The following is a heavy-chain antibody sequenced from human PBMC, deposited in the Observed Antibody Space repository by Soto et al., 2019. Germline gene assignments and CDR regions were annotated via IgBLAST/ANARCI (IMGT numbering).Heavy chain of an antibody. CDR1: GLTFSSYW. CDR3: ATQEVGGSYVYTFDP. J-gene: IGHJ5*02. CDR2: ISTDGSVT. Sequence: GGSLRLSCAASGLTFSSYWMHWVRQAPGKGLVWVSRISTDGSVTTYADSVKGRFTISRDNAKSSLYLQMDSLRAEDTAVYYCATQEVGGSYVYTFDPWGQGTLVTVSS. V-gene: IGHV3-74*01. D-gene: IGHD1-26*01.